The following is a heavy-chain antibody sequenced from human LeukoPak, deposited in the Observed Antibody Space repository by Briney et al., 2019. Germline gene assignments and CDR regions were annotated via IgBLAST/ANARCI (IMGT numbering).Heavy chain of an antibody. V-gene: IGHV3-23*01. D-gene: IGHD6-19*01. Sequence: PGGSLRLSCAASGFTFRNYAMSWVRQAPGKELEWVSAITGSGGTTYYVYSVKGRFTISRDNSENTLFLQMNSLRAEDTALYYCAKDAASSGWPIDYWGQGTLVTVSS. CDR2: ITGSGGTT. CDR1: GFTFRNYA. CDR3: AKDAASSGWPIDY. J-gene: IGHJ4*02.